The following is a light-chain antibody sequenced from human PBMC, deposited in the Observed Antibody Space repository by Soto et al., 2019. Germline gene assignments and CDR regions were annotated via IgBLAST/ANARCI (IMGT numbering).Light chain of an antibody. Sequence: EIVLTQSPGTLSLSPGERTTLSCRASQSVSNSYLAWYQQKPGQAPRLFIYGASSMATGIPDRFSGSGSGTDFTLTISRLEPEEFALYYCQQYGPSLTFGQGTRLEIK. CDR2: GAS. CDR1: QSVSNSY. J-gene: IGKJ5*01. V-gene: IGKV3-20*01. CDR3: QQYGPSLT.